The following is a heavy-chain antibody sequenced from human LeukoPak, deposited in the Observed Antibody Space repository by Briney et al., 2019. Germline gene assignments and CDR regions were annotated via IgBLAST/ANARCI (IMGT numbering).Heavy chain of an antibody. V-gene: IGHV3-74*01. J-gene: IGHJ4*02. CDR1: GFTFSSYW. CDR2: INSDGSST. Sequence: GGSLRLSCAASGFTFSSYWMHWVRQAPGKGLVWVSRINSDGSSTSYADSVKGRFTISRDNAKNTLHLQMNSLRAEDTAVYYCARGGSLSGYSYAFDYWGQGTLVTVSS. D-gene: IGHD5-18*01. CDR3: ARGGSLSGYSYAFDY.